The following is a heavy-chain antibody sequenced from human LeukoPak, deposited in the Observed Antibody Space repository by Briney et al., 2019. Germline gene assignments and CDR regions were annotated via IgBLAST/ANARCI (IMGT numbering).Heavy chain of an antibody. CDR3: AKGGAQV. D-gene: IGHD1-26*01. J-gene: IGHJ4*02. V-gene: IGHV3-23*01. CDR2: ISGSGGST. Sequence: PGGSLRLSCAASGIPFRNYAMTWVRQTPGKGLEWVSSISGSGGSTYYADSVRGRFIISRDSSKNMLHLQMNSLRVEDTAVYYCAKGGAQVGGQGTLVTVSS. CDR1: GIPFRNYA.